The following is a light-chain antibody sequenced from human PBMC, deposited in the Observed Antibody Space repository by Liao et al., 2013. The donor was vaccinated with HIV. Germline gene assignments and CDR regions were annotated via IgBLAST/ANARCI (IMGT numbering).Light chain of an antibody. CDR2: SDS. J-gene: IGLJ1*01. V-gene: IGLV3-21*01. CDR3: QVWDSSSDHPYV. Sequence: SYELTQPPSVSVSPGQTARIACSGDALPKQYAYWYQQKPGQAPVLVIYSDSDRPSGIPERFSGSNSGNTATLTISRVEAGDEADYYCQVWDSSSDHPYVFGTGTKVTVL. CDR1: ALPKQY.